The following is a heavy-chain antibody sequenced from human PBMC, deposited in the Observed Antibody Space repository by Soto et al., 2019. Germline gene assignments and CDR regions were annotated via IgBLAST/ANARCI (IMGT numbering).Heavy chain of an antibody. V-gene: IGHV3-7*04. CDR3: ARGYSNSPLFEDYFDY. Sequence: GGSLRLSCAASGFTFSRHWMTWVRQAPGKGLEWVANINPDGSEKFSVDSVKGRFTISRDNAKNSLYLQMNSLRAEDTAVYFCARGYSNSPLFEDYFDYWGQGALVTVSS. CDR2: INPDGSEK. CDR1: GFTFSRHW. J-gene: IGHJ4*02. D-gene: IGHD6-13*01.